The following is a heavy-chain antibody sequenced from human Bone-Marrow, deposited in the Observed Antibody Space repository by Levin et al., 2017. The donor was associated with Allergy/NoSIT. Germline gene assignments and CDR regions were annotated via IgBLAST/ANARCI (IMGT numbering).Heavy chain of an antibody. CDR1: GGTFSTYA. CDR2: IPRMSRPP. J-gene: IGHJ4*02. D-gene: IGHD3-3*01. V-gene: IGHV1-69*01. Sequence: PGGSLRLSCKASGGTFSTYAVSWVRQAPGQGLEWMGGIPRMSRPPTYAQKFQGRVTIAADDLMSTAYMELSSLNSEDTAVYYCARSPVGRFCPDSWGQGTRVTVSS. CDR3: ARSPVGRFCPDS.